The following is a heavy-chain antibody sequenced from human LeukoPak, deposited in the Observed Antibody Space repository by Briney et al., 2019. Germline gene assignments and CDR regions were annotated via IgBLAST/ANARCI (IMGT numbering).Heavy chain of an antibody. CDR3: ARVSQQLAYYFDY. CDR2: IYYSGST. CDR1: GGSISSYY. V-gene: IGHV4-59*12. J-gene: IGHJ4*02. D-gene: IGHD6-13*01. Sequence: SETLSLTCTVSGGSISSYYWSWIRQLPGKGLEWIGYIYYSGSTYYNPSLKSRVTISVDTSKNQFSLKLSSVTAADTAVYYCARVSQQLAYYFDYWGQGTLVTVSS.